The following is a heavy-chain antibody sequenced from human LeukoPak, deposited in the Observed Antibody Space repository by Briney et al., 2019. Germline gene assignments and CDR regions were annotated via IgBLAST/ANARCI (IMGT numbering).Heavy chain of an antibody. CDR3: ARHIYGSGSYYRNWFDP. D-gene: IGHD3-10*01. J-gene: IGHJ5*02. CDR2: ISGSGTI. V-gene: IGHV4-4*07. Sequence: SETLSLTCTVSGGSINSYWSWIRQPAGKGLEWIGRISGSGTITYNPALQSRLSISIDTSKNQFSLKLMSMTAADTAVYYCARHIYGSGSYYRNWFDPWGQGTLVTVSS. CDR1: GGSINSY.